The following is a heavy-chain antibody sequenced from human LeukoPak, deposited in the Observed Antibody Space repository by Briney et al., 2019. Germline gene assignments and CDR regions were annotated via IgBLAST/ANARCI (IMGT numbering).Heavy chain of an antibody. D-gene: IGHD2-2*01. CDR2: ISAYNGNT. V-gene: IGHV1-18*01. CDR3: ARDSRHIVVVPAAIRFYY. Sequence: ASVKVSCKASGYTFTSYGISWVRQAPGQGREWMGWISAYNGNTNYAQKLQGRVTTTTDTSTSTAYMELRSLRSDDTAVYYCARDSRHIVVVPAAIRFYYWGQGTLVTVSS. CDR1: GYTFTSYG. J-gene: IGHJ4*02.